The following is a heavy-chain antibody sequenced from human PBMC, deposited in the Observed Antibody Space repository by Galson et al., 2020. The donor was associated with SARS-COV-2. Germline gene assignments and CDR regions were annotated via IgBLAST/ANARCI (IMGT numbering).Heavy chain of an antibody. J-gene: IGHJ4*02. CDR2: LYTGVNT. D-gene: IGHD1-26*01. CDR1: GGSISSGSYY. Sequence: SETLSLTCTVSGGSISSGSYYWRWIRQPAGKGLEWIGRLYTGVNTNYNPSLKSRVTISVDTSKNQFSLKLSSVTAADTAVYYCARESRWDLYFDHWGQGTLVTVSS. V-gene: IGHV4-61*02. CDR3: ARESRWDLYFDH.